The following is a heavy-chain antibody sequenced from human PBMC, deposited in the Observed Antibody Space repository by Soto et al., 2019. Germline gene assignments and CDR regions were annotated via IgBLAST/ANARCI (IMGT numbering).Heavy chain of an antibody. CDR1: GFTFRHYG. V-gene: IGHV3-33*01. J-gene: IGHJ3*01. CDR2: ILYDGSKE. Sequence: QVQLVESGGGVVQPGTSLRLSCAASGFTFRHYGMHWVRQAPGKGLDWVAVILYDGSKEYYADSVKGRFTISRDNSGNMVYLQMNSLRAEYTAVYYSVRGWGSGVHLSCLDLWGQGTTVVVSS. D-gene: IGHD6-19*01. CDR3: VRGWGSGVHLSCLDL.